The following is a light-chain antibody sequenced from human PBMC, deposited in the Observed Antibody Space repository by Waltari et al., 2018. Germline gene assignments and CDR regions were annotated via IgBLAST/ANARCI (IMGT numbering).Light chain of an antibody. CDR1: QGISSY. Sequence: AIRITQSPSSLSASTGDRVTITWRASQGISSYLAWYQQNPGKAPTVLIYAASTLQSGVPSRFSGSGSGTDFTLTISCLQSEDFAIYYCQQYYSNPATFGQGTKVEIK. V-gene: IGKV1-8*01. CDR2: AAS. CDR3: QQYYSNPAT. J-gene: IGKJ1*01.